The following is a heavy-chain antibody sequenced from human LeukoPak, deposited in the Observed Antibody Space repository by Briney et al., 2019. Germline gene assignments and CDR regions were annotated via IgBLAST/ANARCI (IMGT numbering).Heavy chain of an antibody. Sequence: KPSETLSLTCTVSGGSISSSSYYWGWIRQPPGKGLEWIGSIYYSGSTYYNPSLKSRVTISVDTSKNQFSLKLSSVTAADTAVYYCARQDSYGLFDYWGQGTPVTVSS. CDR3: ARQDSYGLFDY. D-gene: IGHD5-18*01. J-gene: IGHJ4*02. V-gene: IGHV4-39*01. CDR1: GGSISSSSYY. CDR2: IYYSGST.